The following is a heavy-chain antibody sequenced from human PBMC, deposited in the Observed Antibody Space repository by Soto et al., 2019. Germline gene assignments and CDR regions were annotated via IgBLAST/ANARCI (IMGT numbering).Heavy chain of an antibody. V-gene: IGHV4-39*01. Sequence: TLSLTCTVSGGSISISGCYRGWIRQPPGKGLEWIGSIYYSGSTYYNPSLKSRVTISVDTSKNQFSLKLSSVTAADTAVYYCARIREQLLDWWFDPWGQGTLVTVSS. CDR3: ARIREQLLDWWFDP. CDR1: GGSISISGCY. CDR2: IYYSGST. J-gene: IGHJ5*02. D-gene: IGHD2-2*01.